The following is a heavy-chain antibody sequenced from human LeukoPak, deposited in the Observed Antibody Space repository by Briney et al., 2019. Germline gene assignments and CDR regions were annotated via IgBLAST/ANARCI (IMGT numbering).Heavy chain of an antibody. Sequence: ASVTVSFKASGYSFTSYGISWVRQAPGQGLEWMGWISAYNGNTNYAQKLQGRVTMTTDTSTSTAYMELRSLRSDDTAVYYCARQQWLVLYHYYGMDVWDQGTTVTVSS. CDR2: ISAYNGNT. CDR1: GYSFTSYG. D-gene: IGHD6-19*01. CDR3: ARQQWLVLYHYYGMDV. J-gene: IGHJ6*02. V-gene: IGHV1-18*01.